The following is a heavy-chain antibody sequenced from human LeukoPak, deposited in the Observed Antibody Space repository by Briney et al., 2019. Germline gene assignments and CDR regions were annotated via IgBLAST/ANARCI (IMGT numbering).Heavy chain of an antibody. CDR2: INHSGST. CDR1: GGSFSGYY. J-gene: IGHJ4*02. D-gene: IGHD6-13*01. CDR3: ARGPPQPIAAAGTSFDY. Sequence: PSETLSLTCAVYGGSFSGYYWSWIRQPPGKGLEWIGEINHSGSTNYNPSLKSRVTISVDTSKNQFSLKLSSVTAADTAVYYCARGPPQPIAAAGTSFDYWGQGTLVTVSS. V-gene: IGHV4-34*01.